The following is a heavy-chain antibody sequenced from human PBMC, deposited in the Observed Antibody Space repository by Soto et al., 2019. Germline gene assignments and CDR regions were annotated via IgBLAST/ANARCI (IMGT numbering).Heavy chain of an antibody. Sequence: QVQLQESGPGLVKPSETLSLTCTVSGASIRGHFWHWIRQPPGKALEWIGYIYSSGSTNDNPSLSGRGTSTVDTSKHQSSQQLTAVTAADSAVYYWGGGSVDCDPYFDSWGQGTLVTVSS. CDR1: GASIRGHF. V-gene: IGHV4-59*11. CDR3: GGGSVDCDPYFDS. J-gene: IGHJ4*02. CDR2: IYSSGST. D-gene: IGHD2-21*02.